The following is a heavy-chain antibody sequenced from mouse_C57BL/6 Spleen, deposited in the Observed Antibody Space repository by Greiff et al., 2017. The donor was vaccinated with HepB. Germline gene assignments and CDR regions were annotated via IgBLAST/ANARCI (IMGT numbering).Heavy chain of an antibody. CDR2: ISSGSSTI. D-gene: IGHD2-10*01. CDR1: GFTFSDYG. V-gene: IGHV5-17*01. CDR3: AREGLLPNYYAMDY. J-gene: IGHJ4*01. Sequence: DVKLVESGGGLVKPGGSLKLSCAASGFTFSDYGMHWVRQAPEKGLEWVAYISSGSSTIYCADTVKGRFTISRDNAKNTLFLQMTSLRSEDTAMYYCAREGLLPNYYAMDYWGQGTSVTVSS.